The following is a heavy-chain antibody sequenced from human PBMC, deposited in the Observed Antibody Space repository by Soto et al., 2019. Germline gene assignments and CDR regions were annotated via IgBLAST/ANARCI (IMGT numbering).Heavy chain of an antibody. V-gene: IGHV3-23*01. CDR3: AKNGGYDYYDSSGIDY. Sequence: PGGSLRLSCAASGFTFSSYAMSWVRQAPGKGLEWVSAISGSGGSTYYADSVKGRFTISRDNSKNTLFLQMYSLRAEDTAIYFCAKNGGYDYYDSSGIDYWGQGTLVTVSS. CDR1: GFTFSSYA. D-gene: IGHD3-22*01. CDR2: ISGSGGST. J-gene: IGHJ4*02.